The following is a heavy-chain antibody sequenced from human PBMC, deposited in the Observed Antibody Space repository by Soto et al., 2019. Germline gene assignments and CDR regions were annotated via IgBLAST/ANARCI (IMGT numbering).Heavy chain of an antibody. V-gene: IGHV1-24*01. CDR1: GYTLTELS. J-gene: IGHJ4*02. D-gene: IGHD3-22*01. CDR3: ATVSPTMIAALDY. CDR2: FDPEDGET. Sequence: GASVKVSCKVSGYTLTELSMHWVRQAPGKGLEWMGGFDPEDGETIYAQKFQGRVTMTEDTSTDTAYMELSSLRSEDTTVYYCATVSPTMIAALDYWGQGTLVTVSS.